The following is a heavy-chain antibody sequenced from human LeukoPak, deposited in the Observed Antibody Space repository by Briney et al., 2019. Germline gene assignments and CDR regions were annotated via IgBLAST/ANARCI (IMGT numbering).Heavy chain of an antibody. Sequence: ASVKVSCKASGGTFSSYAISWVRQAPGQGLEWMGRIIPILGIANYAQKFQGRVTITADKSTSTAYMELCSLRSEDTAVYYCARDRDIVATISSFDYWGQGTLVTVSS. D-gene: IGHD5-12*01. CDR3: ARDRDIVATISSFDY. V-gene: IGHV1-69*04. CDR2: IIPILGIA. CDR1: GGTFSSYA. J-gene: IGHJ4*02.